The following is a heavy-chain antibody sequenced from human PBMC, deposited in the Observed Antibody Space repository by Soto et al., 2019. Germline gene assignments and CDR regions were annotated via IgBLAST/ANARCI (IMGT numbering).Heavy chain of an antibody. V-gene: IGHV3-7*01. CDR2: IKQDGSEK. J-gene: IGHJ6*03. CDR1: GFTLSSYA. CDR3: ARDPFSITIFGVVITRLHYYYYMDV. D-gene: IGHD3-3*01. Sequence: GRSLRLSCAASGFTLSSYAMSWVRQAPGKGLEWVANIKQDGSEKYYVDSVKGRFTISRDNAKNSLYLQMNSLRAEDTAVYYCARDPFSITIFGVVITRLHYYYYMDVLGKGTTVT.